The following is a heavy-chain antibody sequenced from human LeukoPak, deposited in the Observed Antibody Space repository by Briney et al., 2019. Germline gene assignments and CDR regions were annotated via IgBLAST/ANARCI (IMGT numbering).Heavy chain of an antibody. CDR2: INHSGST. V-gene: IGHV4-34*01. D-gene: IGHD3-16*01. CDR3: ARAHFGYGDTDC. Sequence: KPSETLSLTCAVHGGSFSGYYWSWIRQPPGKGLEWIGEINHSGSTNYNPSLKSRVTISVDTSKNQFSLKLSSVTAADTAVYYCARAHFGYGDTDCWGQGTLVTVSS. CDR1: GGSFSGYY. J-gene: IGHJ4*02.